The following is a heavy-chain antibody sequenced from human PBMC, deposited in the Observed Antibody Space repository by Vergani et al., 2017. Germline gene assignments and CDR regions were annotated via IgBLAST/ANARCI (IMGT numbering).Heavy chain of an antibody. CDR1: GYTFTSYA. V-gene: IGHV7-4-1*02. J-gene: IGHJ5*02. D-gene: IGHD1-26*01. CDR3: ARDYGRIPLEWELHGPNWFDP. CDR2: INTNTGNP. Sequence: QVQLVESGAEVTKPGASVKVSCKASGYTFTSYAMNWVRQAPGQGLEWMGWINTNTGNPTYAQGFTGRFVFSLDTSVSTAYLQISSLKAEDTAVYYCARDYGRIPLEWELHGPNWFDPWGQGTLVTVSS.